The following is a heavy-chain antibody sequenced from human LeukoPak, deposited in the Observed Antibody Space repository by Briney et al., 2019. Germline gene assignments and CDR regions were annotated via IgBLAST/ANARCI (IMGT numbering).Heavy chain of an antibody. CDR2: INSDGSST. Sequence: GGSLRLSCAASGFTFSNAWMSWVRRAPGKGLVWVSRINSDGSSTSYADSVKGRFTISRDNAKNTLYLQMNSLRAEDTAVYYCARGRYYGMDVWGQGTTVTVSS. J-gene: IGHJ6*02. V-gene: IGHV3-74*01. CDR3: ARGRYYGMDV. CDR1: GFTFSNAW.